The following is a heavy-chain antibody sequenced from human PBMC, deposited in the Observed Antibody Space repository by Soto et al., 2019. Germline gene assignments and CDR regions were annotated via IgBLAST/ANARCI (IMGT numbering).Heavy chain of an antibody. CDR3: ARQVGDSADYNYGMDV. CDR2: IYPGDSDI. CDR1: GCSFSSYW. D-gene: IGHD1-26*01. Sequence: LKISCKGSGCSFSSYWIGWVRQMPGKGLEWMGMIYPGDSDIKYSPSFQGQVTISADKSISTASLEWSSLKASDTAMYYCARQVGDSADYNYGMDVWGQGTTVTVSS. J-gene: IGHJ6*02. V-gene: IGHV5-51*01.